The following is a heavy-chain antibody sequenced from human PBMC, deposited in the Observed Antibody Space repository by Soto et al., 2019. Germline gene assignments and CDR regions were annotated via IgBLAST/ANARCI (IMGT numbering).Heavy chain of an antibody. CDR1: GFTFSSYA. D-gene: IGHD6-6*01. CDR3: AKPPYSSSSYYFYGMDV. J-gene: IGHJ6*02. CDR2: ISGSGGTT. V-gene: IGHV3-23*01. Sequence: EVQLLESGGGLVQPGGSLRLSCAASGFTFSSYAMTCVRQAPGKGLEWVSAISGSGGTTYHADTVKGRFTISRDNSKIRLYLQMNSLSAEDAAFYYCAKPPYSSSSYYFYGMDVLGLGTTVTVSS.